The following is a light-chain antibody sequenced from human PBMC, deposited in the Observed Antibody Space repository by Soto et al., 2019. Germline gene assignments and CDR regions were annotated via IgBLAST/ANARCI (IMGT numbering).Light chain of an antibody. CDR1: SSNIGSNY. Sequence: QAVVTQPPSTSETPGQRVTISCSGSSSNIGSNYVYWYQQLQGTAPKLLIYRNYQRPSGVPDRFSGSKSGTSASLAISGLRSDDEADYYCASWDDSLSGVVFGGGTKLTVL. J-gene: IGLJ2*01. V-gene: IGLV1-47*01. CDR3: ASWDDSLSGVV. CDR2: RNY.